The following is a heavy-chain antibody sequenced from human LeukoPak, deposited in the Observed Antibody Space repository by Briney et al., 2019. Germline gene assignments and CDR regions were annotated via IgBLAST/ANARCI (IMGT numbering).Heavy chain of an antibody. J-gene: IGHJ4*02. V-gene: IGHV3-30-3*01. CDR2: ISFDGTNK. Sequence: GGSLRLSCAASGFTFSNYAMHWVRQAPGKGLEWVAVISFDGTNKYYENSVQGRFTISRDNSKNTLYLQMNSLRAEDTALYYCARDMYDNGWSSFDYWGQGTLVTVSS. CDR3: ARDMYDNGWSSFDY. D-gene: IGHD3-10*01. CDR1: GFTFSNYA.